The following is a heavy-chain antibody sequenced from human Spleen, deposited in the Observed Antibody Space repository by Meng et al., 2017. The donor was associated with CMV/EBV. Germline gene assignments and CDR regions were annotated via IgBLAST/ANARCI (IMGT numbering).Heavy chain of an antibody. V-gene: IGHV5-51*01. CDR2: IYPGDSDT. CDR3: ARADTNSSYYFDY. CDR1: GYSFSTYW. D-gene: IGHD5-18*01. J-gene: IGHJ4*02. Sequence: GESLKISCKGSGYSFSTYWIVWVRQMPGKGLDWMGIIYPGDSDTRYSPSFQGQVTISADKSISTAYLQWTSLKASDTAIYYCARADTNSSYYFDYWGQGTLVTVSS.